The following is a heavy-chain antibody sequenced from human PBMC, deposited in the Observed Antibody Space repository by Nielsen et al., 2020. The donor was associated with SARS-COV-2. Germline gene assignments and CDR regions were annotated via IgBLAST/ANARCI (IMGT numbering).Heavy chain of an antibody. D-gene: IGHD3-16*02. CDR3: ARGITFGGVIVIPRYYFDY. V-gene: IGHV3-11*01. CDR1: GFTFSDYY. Sequence: GGSLRLSCAASGFTFSDYYMSWIRQAPGKGLEWVSYISSSGSTIYYADSVKGRFTISRDNAKNSLYLQMNSLRAEDTAVYYCARGITFGGVIVIPRYYFDYWGQGTLVTVSS. J-gene: IGHJ4*02. CDR2: ISSSGSTI.